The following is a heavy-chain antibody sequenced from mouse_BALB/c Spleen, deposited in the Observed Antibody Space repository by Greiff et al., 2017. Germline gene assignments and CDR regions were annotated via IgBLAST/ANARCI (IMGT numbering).Heavy chain of an antibody. V-gene: IGHV3-2*02. Sequence: EVMLVESGPGLVKPSQSLSLTCTVTGYSITSDYAWNWIRQFPGNKLEWMGYISYSGSTSYNPSLKSRISITRDTSKNQFFLQLNSVTTEDTATYYCARWLLRGGFAYWGQGTLVTVSA. J-gene: IGHJ3*01. CDR2: ISYSGST. CDR1: GYSITSDYA. CDR3: ARWLLRGGFAY. D-gene: IGHD2-3*01.